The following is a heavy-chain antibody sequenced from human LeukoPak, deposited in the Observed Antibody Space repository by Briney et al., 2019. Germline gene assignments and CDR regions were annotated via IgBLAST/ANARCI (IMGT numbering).Heavy chain of an antibody. V-gene: IGHV4-4*07. CDR2: IYSSGNT. D-gene: IGHD1-1*01. J-gene: IGHJ4*02. CDR1: GGSISSYF. CDR3: AKGQELDEGVFDS. Sequence: SETLSLTCTVSGGSISSYFWSWIRQPAGKGLEWIGRIYSSGNTNYNPSLKSRVTMSVDTSKNQFSLKLSSVTAADTAIYYCAKGQELDEGVFDSWGQGTLVTVSA.